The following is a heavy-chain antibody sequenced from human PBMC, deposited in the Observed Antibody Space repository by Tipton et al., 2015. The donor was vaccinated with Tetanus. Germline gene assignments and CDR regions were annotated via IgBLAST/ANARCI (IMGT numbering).Heavy chain of an antibody. D-gene: IGHD6-13*01. Sequence: LRLSCTVSGGSISSSSYYWGWIRQPPGKGLEWIGEINHSGSTNYNPSLKSRVTISVDTSKNQFSLKLSSVTAADTAVYYCARGWSSSWYNVGFDYWGQGTLVTVSS. V-gene: IGHV4-39*07. J-gene: IGHJ4*02. CDR3: ARGWSSSWYNVGFDY. CDR1: GGSISSSSYY. CDR2: INHSGST.